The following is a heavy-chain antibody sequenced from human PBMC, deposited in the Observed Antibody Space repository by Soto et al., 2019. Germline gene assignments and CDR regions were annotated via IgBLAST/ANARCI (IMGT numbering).Heavy chain of an antibody. V-gene: IGHV3-66*01. Sequence: EVQLVESGGGLVQPGGSLRLSCAASGFTVSSKYMSWVRQAPGKGLEWVSLIQSGGTTYYADSVKGRFTISRDSSENTLHRQMDCRRAEDTAVYYCARDDVLWDGGSCYGVPMDFWGKGTTVTFSS. CDR2: IQSGGTT. D-gene: IGHD2-15*01. CDR1: GFTVSSKY. J-gene: IGHJ6*03. CDR3: ARDDVLWDGGSCYGVPMDF.